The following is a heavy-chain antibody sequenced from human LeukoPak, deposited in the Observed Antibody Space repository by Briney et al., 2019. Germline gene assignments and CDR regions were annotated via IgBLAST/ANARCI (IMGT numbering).Heavy chain of an antibody. J-gene: IGHJ4*02. CDR1: GGSVSSGSYY. Sequence: PSETLSLTCTVSGGSVSSGSYYWSWLRQPPGKGLEWVGYIYYSGSTNYNPSLKSRVTISVDTSKNQFSLELSSVTAADTAVYYCARLQWGGARHAFMVRATYYFDYWGQGTLVTVSS. CDR2: IYYSGST. D-gene: IGHD3-10*01. CDR3: ARLQWGGARHAFMVRATYYFDY. V-gene: IGHV4-61*01.